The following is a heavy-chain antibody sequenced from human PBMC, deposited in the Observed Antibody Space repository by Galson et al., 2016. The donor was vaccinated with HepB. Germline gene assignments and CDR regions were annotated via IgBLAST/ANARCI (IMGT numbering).Heavy chain of an antibody. Sequence: SLRLSCAASGFTFSTYTMNWVRQAPGKGLEWVSSASRSSSYIFYADSVKGRFTLSRDNAKHSLYLQMNSLRAEDTAVYYCARERHDYGDHGYYYNYGMDVWGQGTTVTVSS. CDR2: ASRSSSYI. CDR1: GFTFSTYT. V-gene: IGHV3-21*01. J-gene: IGHJ6*02. CDR3: ARERHDYGDHGYYYNYGMDV. D-gene: IGHD4-17*01.